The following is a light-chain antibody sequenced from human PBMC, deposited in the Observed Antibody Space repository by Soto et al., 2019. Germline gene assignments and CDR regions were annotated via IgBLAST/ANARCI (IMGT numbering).Light chain of an antibody. Sequence: QPVLTQSPSASASLGASVKLTCTLSSGHSSYAIAWHQQQPEKGPRYLMKLNSDGSHSKGDGIPDRFSGSSSGAERYLTISSLQSEDEADDYCQTWGTGPGVFGGGTKLTVL. CDR3: QTWGTGPGV. V-gene: IGLV4-69*01. CDR2: LNSDGSH. J-gene: IGLJ3*02. CDR1: SGHSSYA.